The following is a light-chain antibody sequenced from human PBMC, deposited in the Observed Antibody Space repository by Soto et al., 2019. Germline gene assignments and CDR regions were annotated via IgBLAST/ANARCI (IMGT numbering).Light chain of an antibody. CDR1: SGHSSYA. J-gene: IGLJ2*01. CDR3: QTWGTVV. Sequence: QLVLTQSPSASASLGASVKLTCTLSSGHSSYAIAWHPQQPEKGPRYLMKLNSDGSHSKGDGIPDRFSGSSSGAERYLTISGLQSEDEADYYCQTWGTVVFGGGTKVTVL. V-gene: IGLV4-69*01. CDR2: LNSDGSH.